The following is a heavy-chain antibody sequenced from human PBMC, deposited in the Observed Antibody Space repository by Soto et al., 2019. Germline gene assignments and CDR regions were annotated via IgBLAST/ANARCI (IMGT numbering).Heavy chain of an antibody. CDR2: IYYSGST. V-gene: IGHV4-31*11. D-gene: IGHD3-10*01. Sequence: SETLSLTCAVSGGSISSGGYSWSWIRQHPGKGLEWIGYIYYSGSTYYNPSLKSRVTISVDTSKNQFSLKLSSVTAADTAVYYCARDLMADYFDYWGQGTLVTVSS. CDR3: ARDLMADYFDY. J-gene: IGHJ4*02. CDR1: GGSISSGGYS.